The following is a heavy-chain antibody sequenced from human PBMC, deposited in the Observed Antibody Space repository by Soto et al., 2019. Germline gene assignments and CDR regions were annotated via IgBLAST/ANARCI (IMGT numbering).Heavy chain of an antibody. CDR2: IIPIFGTA. CDR1: GGTFSSYA. Sequence: SVKVSCKASGGTFSSYAISWVRQAPGQGLEWMGGIIPIFGTANYAQKFRGRVTITADESTSTAYMELSSLRSEDTAVYYCARITYDSSGYYYNYFDYWGQGTLVTVS. D-gene: IGHD3-22*01. V-gene: IGHV1-69*13. CDR3: ARITYDSSGYYYNYFDY. J-gene: IGHJ4*02.